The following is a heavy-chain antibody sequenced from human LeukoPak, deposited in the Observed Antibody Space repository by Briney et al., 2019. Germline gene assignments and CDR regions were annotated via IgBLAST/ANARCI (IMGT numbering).Heavy chain of an antibody. CDR3: ARGVFSGYSSGWYGGGFDY. V-gene: IGHV4-34*01. CDR2: INHSGST. CDR1: GGSFSGYY. Sequence: SETLSLTCAVYGGSFSGYYWSWIRQPPGKGLEWIGEINHSGSTNYNPSLKSRVTISVDTSKNQFSLKLSSVTAADTAVYYCARGVFSGYSSGWYGGGFDYWGQGTLVTVSS. D-gene: IGHD6-19*01. J-gene: IGHJ4*02.